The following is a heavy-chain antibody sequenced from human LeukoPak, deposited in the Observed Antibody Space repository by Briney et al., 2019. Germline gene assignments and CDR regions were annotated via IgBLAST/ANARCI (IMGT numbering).Heavy chain of an antibody. V-gene: IGHV1-69*06. J-gene: IGHJ3*02. D-gene: IGHD6-19*01. CDR1: GGTFSSYA. Sequence: SVKVSCKASGGTFSSYAISWVRQAPGQGLEWMGGIIPIFGTANYAQKFQGRVTITADKSTSTAYMELSSLRSEDTAVYYCASSRVAGRGAFDIWGQGTMVTVSS. CDR2: IIPIFGTA. CDR3: ASSRVAGRGAFDI.